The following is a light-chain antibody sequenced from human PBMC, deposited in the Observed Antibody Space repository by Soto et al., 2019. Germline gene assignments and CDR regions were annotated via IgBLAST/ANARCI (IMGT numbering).Light chain of an antibody. J-gene: IGKJ4*01. CDR1: ESMSNC. Sequence: DIQMTQSPSTLSASVGDRATITCRASESMSNCLAWYQQKPGKAPKLLISGASSLQSGVPSRFSGSASGTEFTLTISRLEPEDFAVYYCQQYGSSPATFGGGTKVEIK. CDR2: GAS. CDR3: QQYGSSPAT. V-gene: IGKV1-5*01.